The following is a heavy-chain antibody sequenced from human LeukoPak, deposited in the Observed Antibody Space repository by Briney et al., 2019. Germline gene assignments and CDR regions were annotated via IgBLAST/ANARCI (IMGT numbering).Heavy chain of an antibody. V-gene: IGHV1-18*01. J-gene: IGHJ4*02. D-gene: IGHD3-22*01. CDR1: GYTFTSYG. Sequence: ASVKVSCKASGYTFTSYGISWVRQAPGQGLEWMGWISAYNGNTNYAQKLQGRVTMTTDTSTSTAYMELRSLRSDDTAVYYCARVRRNYYDSSGYHDDWGQGTLVTVSS. CDR3: ARVRRNYYDSSGYHDD. CDR2: ISAYNGNT.